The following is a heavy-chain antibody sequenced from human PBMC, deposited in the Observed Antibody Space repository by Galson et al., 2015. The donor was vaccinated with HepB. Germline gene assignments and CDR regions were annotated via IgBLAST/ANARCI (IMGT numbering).Heavy chain of an antibody. CDR2: ISGSATST. Sequence: SLRLSCAASGFTFSSYAMSWVRQAPGKGLEWVSGISGSATSTYYADSVKGRFIISRDNSKNTLYLQMNSLRAKDTAVYYCAKPSSYYYDSSGYHYYYGMDVWGQGTTVTVSS. J-gene: IGHJ6*02. D-gene: IGHD3-22*01. CDR1: GFTFSSYA. CDR3: AKPSSYYYDSSGYHYYYGMDV. V-gene: IGHV3-23*01.